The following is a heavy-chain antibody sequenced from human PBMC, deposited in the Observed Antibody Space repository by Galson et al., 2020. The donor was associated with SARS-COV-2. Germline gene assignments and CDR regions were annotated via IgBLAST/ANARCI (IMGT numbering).Heavy chain of an antibody. CDR3: ARDDFPYAINY. D-gene: IGHD2-2*01. J-gene: IGHJ4*02. V-gene: IGHV3-7*01. CDR1: GFTFSSYW. CDR2: IKQDGSEK. Sequence: TLSLTCAASGFTFSSYWMSWVRQAPGKGLEWVANIKQDGSEKYYLDSVKGRFIISRDNAKNSLYLQMSSLRVEDTAVYYCARDDFPYAINYWGQGTLVTVSS.